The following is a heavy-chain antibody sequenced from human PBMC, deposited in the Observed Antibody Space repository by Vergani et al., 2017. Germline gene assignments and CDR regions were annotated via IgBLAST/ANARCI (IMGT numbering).Heavy chain of an antibody. CDR3: ARERSRLPYYFDY. J-gene: IGHJ4*02. CDR1: GGSFSGYY. CDR2: INHSGST. Sequence: QVQLQESGPGVVKPSQTLSLTCAVYGGSFSGYYWSWIRQPPGKGLEWIGEINHSGSTNYNPSLKSRVTISVDTSKNQFSLKLSSVTAADTAVYYCARERSRLPYYFDYWGQGTLVTVSS. V-gene: IGHV4-34*09.